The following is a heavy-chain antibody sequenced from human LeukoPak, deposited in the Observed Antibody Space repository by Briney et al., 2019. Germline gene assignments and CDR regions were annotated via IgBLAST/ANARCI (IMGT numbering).Heavy chain of an antibody. CDR2: IYYSGST. Sequence: SRTLSLTCTVSGGSISSGDYYWSWIHQPPGKGLEWIGYIYYSGSTYYNPSLKSRVTISVDTSKNQFSLKLSSVTAADTAVYYCARADSVVVPAATSGAFDIWGQGTMVTVSS. J-gene: IGHJ3*02. D-gene: IGHD2-2*01. CDR3: ARADSVVVPAATSGAFDI. V-gene: IGHV4-30-4*08. CDR1: GGSISSGDYY.